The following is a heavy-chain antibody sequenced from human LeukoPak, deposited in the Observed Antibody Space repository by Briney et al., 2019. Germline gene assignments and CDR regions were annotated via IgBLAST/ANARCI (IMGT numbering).Heavy chain of an antibody. CDR3: ASCPVVTQYNDY. Sequence: GGSLRLSCAASGFTFSNYNMNWVRQAPGKGLEWVSSISSSGSYIYYADSMQGRFTISRDNAKNSLYLQMNSLRAEDTAVYYCASCPVVTQYNDYGGQGTLVTVSS. V-gene: IGHV3-21*01. CDR1: GFTFSNYN. D-gene: IGHD4-23*01. J-gene: IGHJ4*02. CDR2: ISSSGSYI.